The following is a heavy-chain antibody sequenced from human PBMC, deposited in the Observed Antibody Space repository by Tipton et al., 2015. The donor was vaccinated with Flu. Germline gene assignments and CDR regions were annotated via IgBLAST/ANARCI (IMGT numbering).Heavy chain of an antibody. CDR1: GYTFTTFG. V-gene: IGHV1-18*01. Sequence: QLVQSGAEVKKPGASVKVSCKASGYTFTTFGISWVRQAPGQGLEWMGWISAYNGNTRYEQKLQGRVTMSIDTSTSTAYMELRSLRSDDTAVYYCAKNRPEYWGVGGMDVWGQGTTVTVSS. D-gene: IGHD2/OR15-2a*01. J-gene: IGHJ6*02. CDR2: ISAYNGNT. CDR3: AKNRPEYWGVGGMDV.